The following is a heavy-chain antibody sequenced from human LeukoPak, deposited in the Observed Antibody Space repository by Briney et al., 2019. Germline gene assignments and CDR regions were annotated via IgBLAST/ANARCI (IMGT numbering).Heavy chain of an antibody. D-gene: IGHD3-10*01. V-gene: IGHV3-48*03. CDR2: ISSSGSTI. CDR1: GFTFSSYE. Sequence: GGSLRLSCAASGFTFSSYEMNWVRQAPGKGLEWVSYISSSGSTIYYADSVKGRFTISRDNAKNSLYLQMNSLRAEDTAVYYCARVSYGSGSQLFDYWGQGTLVTVSS. CDR3: ARVSYGSGSQLFDY. J-gene: IGHJ4*02.